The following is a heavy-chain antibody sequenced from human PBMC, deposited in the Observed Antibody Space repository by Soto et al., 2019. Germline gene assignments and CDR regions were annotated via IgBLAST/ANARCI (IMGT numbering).Heavy chain of an antibody. CDR2: IYYSGTT. Sequence: PSETLSLTCTVSGGSISSSTYYWAWIRQPPGKGLEWIGSIYYSGTTYYNPSLKSRVTVSVDTSENQFSLKLSSVTAADTAVYYCARQTQRTGWLQCDFDYWGQGTLVTVSS. J-gene: IGHJ4*02. CDR1: GGSISSSTYY. CDR3: ARQTQRTGWLQCDFDY. V-gene: IGHV4-39*01. D-gene: IGHD5-12*01.